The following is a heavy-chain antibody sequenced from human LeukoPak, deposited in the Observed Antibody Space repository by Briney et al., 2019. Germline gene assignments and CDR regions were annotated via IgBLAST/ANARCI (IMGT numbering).Heavy chain of an antibody. D-gene: IGHD5-12*01. CDR2: VSGSAGST. CDR3: AKLGGSVNSGYGFDY. CDR1: GFTFSSYA. Sequence: GGSLRLSCAASGFTFSSYATSWVRQAPGKGLEWVSAVSGSAGSTYYADSVKGRFTISRDNSKNTPYLQMNSLRAEDTAVYYCAKLGGSVNSGYGFDYWGQGTLVTVSS. J-gene: IGHJ4*02. V-gene: IGHV3-23*01.